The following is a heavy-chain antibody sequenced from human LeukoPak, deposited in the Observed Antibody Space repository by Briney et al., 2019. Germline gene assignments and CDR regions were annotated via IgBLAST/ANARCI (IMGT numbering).Heavy chain of an antibody. CDR2: IYYIGST. J-gene: IGHJ6*03. Sequence: SETLSLTCTVSGGSISSYYWSWIRQPPGKGLEWIGYIYYIGSTNYNPSLKSRVTISVDTSKNQFSLKLSSVTAADTAVYYCARGYCSGGSCYSYYYYNYMDVWGKGTTVTVSS. CDR1: GGSISSYY. D-gene: IGHD2-15*01. V-gene: IGHV4-59*12. CDR3: ARGYCSGGSCYSYYYYNYMDV.